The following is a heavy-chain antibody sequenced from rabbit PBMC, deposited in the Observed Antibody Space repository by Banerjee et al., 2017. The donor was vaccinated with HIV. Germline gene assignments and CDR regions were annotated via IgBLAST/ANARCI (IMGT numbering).Heavy chain of an antibody. V-gene: IGHV1S45*01. Sequence: QEQLEESGGDLVKPEGSLTLTCTASGFSFSNGYVMCWVRQAPGKGLEWIACIYAGSSGSTYYASWAKGRFTISKTSSTTVTLQMTSLTAADTATYFCARGGAGYAGYDRWGPGTLVTVS. CDR3: ARGGAGYAGYDR. CDR2: IYAGSSGST. J-gene: IGHJ4*01. D-gene: IGHD7-1*01. CDR1: GFSFSNGYV.